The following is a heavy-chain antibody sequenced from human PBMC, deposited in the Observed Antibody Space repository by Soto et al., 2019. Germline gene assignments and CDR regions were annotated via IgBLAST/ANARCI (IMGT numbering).Heavy chain of an antibody. CDR3: ARHPDPTGYTARGGREFDY. Sequence: QLQLQESGPGLVKPSETLSLTCTVSGGSISSSSYYWGWIRQPPGKGLEWIGRIYYSGRTYYNPARKSRGTISVDTSKNQFSLELSSVTAADTAVYYCARHPDPTGYTARGGREFDYWGQGTLVTVSS. J-gene: IGHJ4*02. D-gene: IGHD5-18*01. CDR2: IYYSGRT. V-gene: IGHV4-39*01. CDR1: GGSISSSSYY.